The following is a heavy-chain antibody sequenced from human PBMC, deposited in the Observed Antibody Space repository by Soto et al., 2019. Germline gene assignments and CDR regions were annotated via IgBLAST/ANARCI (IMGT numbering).Heavy chain of an antibody. CDR2: ISGRSET. V-gene: IGHV3-48*02. CDR1: GFTFSSFS. J-gene: IGHJ4*02. Sequence: EVQLVESGGGLVQPGGSLRLSCAASGFTFSSFSMNWVRQAPGKGLEWLAYISGRSETSYADAVKGRFTISRDGAKNSLYLQLNSLRDEDTAMYYCARDHNWAFDYWGQGILVTVSS. CDR3: ARDHNWAFDY. D-gene: IGHD3-16*01.